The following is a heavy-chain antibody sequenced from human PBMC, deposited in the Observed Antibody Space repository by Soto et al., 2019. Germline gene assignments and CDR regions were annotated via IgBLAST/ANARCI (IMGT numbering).Heavy chain of an antibody. J-gene: IGHJ5*02. D-gene: IGHD2-2*01. Sequence: SVPLSLTCTVAGGSISSSSYYWGWIRQPPGKGLEWIGSIYYSGSTYYNPSLKSRVTISVDTSKNQFSLKLSSVTAADTAVYYCARDIVVVPAAMVGVYNWFDPWGQGTLVTVSS. V-gene: IGHV4-39*02. CDR3: ARDIVVVPAAMVGVYNWFDP. CDR2: IYYSGST. CDR1: GGSISSSSYY.